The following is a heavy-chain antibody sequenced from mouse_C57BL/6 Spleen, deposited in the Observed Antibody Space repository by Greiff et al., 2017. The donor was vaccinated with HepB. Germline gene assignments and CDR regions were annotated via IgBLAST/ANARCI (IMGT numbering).Heavy chain of an antibody. V-gene: IGHV3-6*01. D-gene: IGHD2-2*01. CDR1: GYSITSGYY. CDR3: ARGVYYGYLYFDY. J-gene: IGHJ2*01. CDR2: ISYDGSN. Sequence: VQLKQSGPGLVKPSQSLSLTCSVTGYSITSGYYWNWIRQFPGNKLEWMGYISYDGSNNYNPSLKNRISITRDTSKNQFFLKLNSVTTEDTATYYCARGVYYGYLYFDYWGQGTTLTVSS.